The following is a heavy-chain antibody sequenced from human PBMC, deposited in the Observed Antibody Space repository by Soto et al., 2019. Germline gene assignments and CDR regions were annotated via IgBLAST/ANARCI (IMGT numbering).Heavy chain of an antibody. CDR3: ARDPRYYDFWSGYSSYYGMDV. CDR1: GGSFSGYY. CDR2: INHSGST. V-gene: IGHV4-34*01. D-gene: IGHD3-3*01. J-gene: IGHJ6*02. Sequence: SETLSLTCAVYGGSFSGYYWSWIRQPPGKGLEWIGEINHSGSTNYNPSLKSRVTISVDTSKNQFSLKLSSVTAADTAVYYCARDPRYYDFWSGYSSYYGMDVWGQLPTVTVS.